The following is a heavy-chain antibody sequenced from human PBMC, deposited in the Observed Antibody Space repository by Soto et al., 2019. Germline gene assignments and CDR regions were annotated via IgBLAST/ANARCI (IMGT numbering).Heavy chain of an antibody. CDR1: GYTFTSYA. J-gene: IGHJ6*02. V-gene: IGHV1-3*01. CDR3: ARTVGYYYGMDV. Sequence: QVQLVQSGAEVKKPGASVKVSCKASGYTFTSYAMHWVRQAPGQRLEWMGWINAGHGNTKYSQKFQGRVTITRDTSASTAYMELSSLRSEDTAVYYCARTVGYYYGMDVWGQGTTVTVSS. CDR2: INAGHGNT. D-gene: IGHD4-17*01.